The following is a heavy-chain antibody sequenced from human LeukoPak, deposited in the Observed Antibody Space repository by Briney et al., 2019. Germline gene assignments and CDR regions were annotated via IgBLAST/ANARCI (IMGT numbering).Heavy chain of an antibody. CDR3: AKDYSYYYGSGSYFDY. D-gene: IGHD3-10*01. CDR2: ISGSGGST. J-gene: IGHJ4*02. Sequence: PGGSLRLSCAAPGFTFSSYAMSWVRQAPGKGLEWVSAISGSGGSTYYADSVKGRFTISRDNSKNTLYLQMNSLRAEDTAVYYCAKDYSYYYGSGSYFDYWGQGTLVTVSS. CDR1: GFTFSSYA. V-gene: IGHV3-23*01.